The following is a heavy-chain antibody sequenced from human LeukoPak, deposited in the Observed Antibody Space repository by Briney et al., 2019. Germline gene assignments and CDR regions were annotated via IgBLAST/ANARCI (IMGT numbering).Heavy chain of an antibody. J-gene: IGHJ4*02. CDR1: GYAFSNSG. CDR2: ITPNNGYA. Sequence: ASVKVSCKASGYAFSNSGISWVRQAPGQGLEWMGWITPNNGYAHYAQKLQGRVTMTTDTSTSTAYMELRSLGSDDTAVYYCARNKSTTLGDYWGQGTLVTVSS. D-gene: IGHD2-2*01. CDR3: ARNKSTTLGDY. V-gene: IGHV1-18*01.